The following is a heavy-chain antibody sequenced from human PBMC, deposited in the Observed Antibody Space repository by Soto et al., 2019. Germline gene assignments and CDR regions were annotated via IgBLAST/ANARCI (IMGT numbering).Heavy chain of an antibody. CDR1: GFTFSYG. D-gene: IGHD2-15*01. V-gene: IGHV3-30*18. CDR2: ISYDSSNK. CDR3: AKLVIGYCSGNTCDDY. Sequence: VQLLESGGGLMQPGGSLRLSCAASGFTFSYGIHWLRQAPGKGLEWVAYISYDSSNKFYGDSVKGRFTISRDNSKNTQFLQMNSLRAEDTAVYYCAKLVIGYCSGNTCDDYWGQGTLVAVSS. J-gene: IGHJ4*02.